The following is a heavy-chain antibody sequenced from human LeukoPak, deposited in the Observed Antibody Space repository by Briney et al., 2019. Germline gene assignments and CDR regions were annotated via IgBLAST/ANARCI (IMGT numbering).Heavy chain of an antibody. Sequence: ASVKVSCKASGGTFSSYAISWVRQAPGQELERMGGIIPIFGTANYAQKFQGRVTITADESTSTAYMELSSLRSEDTAVYYCARDYYDSSGYPLGWGQGTLVTVSS. J-gene: IGHJ4*02. CDR3: ARDYYDSSGYPLG. V-gene: IGHV1-69*13. CDR2: IIPIFGTA. CDR1: GGTFSSYA. D-gene: IGHD3-22*01.